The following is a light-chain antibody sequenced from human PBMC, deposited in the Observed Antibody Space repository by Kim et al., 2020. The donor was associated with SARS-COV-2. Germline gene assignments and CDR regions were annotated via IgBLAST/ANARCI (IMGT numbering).Light chain of an antibody. J-gene: IGKJ2*01. CDR3: QQYNYWYT. V-gene: IGKV3-15*01. CDR1: QSVNSD. CDR2: GAS. Sequence: EIVMTQSPVTLSVSPGDRATLSCRASQSVNSDLAWYQQKPGQAPRLLIYGASTRATGIPARFSGSGSGTEFTLTISSLQSEDFAVYYCQQYNYWYTFGQGTKLEI.